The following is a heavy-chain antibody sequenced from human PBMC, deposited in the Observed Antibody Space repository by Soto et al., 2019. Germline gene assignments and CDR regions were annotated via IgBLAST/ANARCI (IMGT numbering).Heavy chain of an antibody. CDR2: IYYSGST. J-gene: IGHJ6*02. V-gene: IGHV4-59*01. CDR1: GGSISSYY. Sequence: SETLSLTCTVSGGSISSYYWSWIRQPPGKGLEWIGYIYYSGSTNYNPSLKSRVTISVDTSKNQFSLKLSSVTAADTAVYYCARYNYYYGMDVWGQGTTVTVSS. CDR3: ARYNYYYGMDV.